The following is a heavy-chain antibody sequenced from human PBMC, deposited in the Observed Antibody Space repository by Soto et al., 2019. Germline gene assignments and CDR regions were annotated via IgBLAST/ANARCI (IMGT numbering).Heavy chain of an antibody. J-gene: IGHJ6*02. CDR3: ARGRERQLYYYYYGMDV. V-gene: IGHV1-69*01. Sequence: QVQLVQSGAEVKKPGSSVKVSCKASGGTFSSYAISWVRQAPGQGLEWMGGIIPIFGTANYAQKFQGRVTITADESTSTAYMELSSLRSEDTAVYYCARGRERQLYYYYYGMDVWGQGTTVTVSS. CDR1: GGTFSSYA. CDR2: IIPIFGTA. D-gene: IGHD6-13*01.